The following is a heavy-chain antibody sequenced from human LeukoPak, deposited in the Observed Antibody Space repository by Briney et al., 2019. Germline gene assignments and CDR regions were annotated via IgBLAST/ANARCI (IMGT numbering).Heavy chain of an antibody. Sequence: SETLSLTCTVSGGSISSSYWSWIRQPAGKGLEWIGRIYTSGRTNNNPSLKSRVTMSVDTSKNQLSLKLSSVTAADTAVYYCARGDNSGLPWLHYFDYWGQGTLVTVSS. V-gene: IGHV4-4*07. CDR3: ARGDNSGLPWLHYFDY. CDR2: IYTSGRT. CDR1: GGSISSSY. J-gene: IGHJ4*02. D-gene: IGHD4-23*01.